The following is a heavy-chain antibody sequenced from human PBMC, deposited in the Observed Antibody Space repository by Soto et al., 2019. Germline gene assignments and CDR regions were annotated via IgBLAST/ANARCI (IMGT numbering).Heavy chain of an antibody. J-gene: IGHJ3*02. D-gene: IGHD4-17*01. CDR1: GYTFTSYG. Sequence: ASVKVSCKASGYTFTSYGISWVRQAPGQGLEWMGWISAYYGNTNYAQKHQGRVTMTTDTSTSTAYMELRSLRSDDTAVYYCASATVVRERAFDIWGQRTMVTVSS. CDR3: ASATVVRERAFDI. CDR2: ISAYYGNT. V-gene: IGHV1-18*01.